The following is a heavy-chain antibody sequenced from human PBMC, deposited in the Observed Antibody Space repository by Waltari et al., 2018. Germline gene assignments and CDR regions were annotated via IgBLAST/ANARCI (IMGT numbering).Heavy chain of an antibody. Sequence: QLQLQESGPGLVKPSGTLSLTCAVSGDSMSSTDWWSWVRQSPGKGLEWIGQVQRSGRTNYNPSFASRVTISIDTSTNQFSPKVTSATAADTAMYFCARDRGRGIYLDSWGQGTLVTVSP. CDR2: VQRSGRT. J-gene: IGHJ4*02. D-gene: IGHD2-15*01. CDR3: ARDRGRGIYLDS. V-gene: IGHV4-4*02. CDR1: GDSMSSTDW.